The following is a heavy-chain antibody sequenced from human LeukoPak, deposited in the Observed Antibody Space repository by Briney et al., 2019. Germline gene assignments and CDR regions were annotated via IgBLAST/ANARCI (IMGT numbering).Heavy chain of an antibody. CDR2: ISSSGSYT. Sequence: PGGSLRLSCTASGFIFSDYYMTWTRQAPGKGLGWISYISSSGSYTNYTDSVKGRFTISRDNAKNSLYLHLNSLRAEDTAVYYCARIRDYVFDYWGQGALVTVSS. CDR1: GFIFSDYY. V-gene: IGHV3-11*03. CDR3: ARIRDYVFDY. D-gene: IGHD3-10*02. J-gene: IGHJ4*02.